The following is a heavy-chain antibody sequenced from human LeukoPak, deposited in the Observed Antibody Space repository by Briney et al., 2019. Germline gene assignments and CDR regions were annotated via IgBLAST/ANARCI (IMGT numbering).Heavy chain of an antibody. V-gene: IGHV3-9*01. CDR3: ARAEGYSSGWYDY. Sequence: GGSLELSCATSGFTFDDYAMHWVRQAPGKGLEGGSGISWNSGSIGFADSVKGRFTISRDNAKNSLYLQMNSPRPEDTALYYCARAEGYSSGWYDYWGQGTLVTVSS. CDR2: ISWNSGSI. D-gene: IGHD6-19*01. CDR1: GFTFDDYA. J-gene: IGHJ4*02.